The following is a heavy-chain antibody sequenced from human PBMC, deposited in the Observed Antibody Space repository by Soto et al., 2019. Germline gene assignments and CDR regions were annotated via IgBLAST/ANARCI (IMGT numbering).Heavy chain of an antibody. Sequence: GASVKVSCKASGYTFTSYAMHWVRQAPGQRLEWMGWINAGNGNTKYSQKLQGRVTMTTDTSTNTAYMELRSLRSDDTAVYYCARSGVWEPRDYWGQGTLVTVSS. D-gene: IGHD1-26*01. CDR3: ARSGVWEPRDY. CDR1: GYTFTSYA. CDR2: INAGNGNT. V-gene: IGHV1-3*01. J-gene: IGHJ4*02.